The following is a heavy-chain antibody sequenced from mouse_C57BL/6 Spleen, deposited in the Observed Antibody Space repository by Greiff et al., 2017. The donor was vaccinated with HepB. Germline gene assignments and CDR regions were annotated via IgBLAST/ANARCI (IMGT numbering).Heavy chain of an antibody. CDR3: ASYYDSQFAY. CDR1: GFNIKDYY. V-gene: IGHV14-2*01. D-gene: IGHD2-4*01. J-gene: IGHJ3*01. Sequence: EVKLQQSGAELVKPGASVKLSCTASGFNIKDYYMHWVKQRTEQGLEWIGRIDPEDGETKYAPKFQGKATITADTSSNTAYLQLSSLTSEDTAVYYCASYYDSQFAYWGQGTLVTVSA. CDR2: IDPEDGET.